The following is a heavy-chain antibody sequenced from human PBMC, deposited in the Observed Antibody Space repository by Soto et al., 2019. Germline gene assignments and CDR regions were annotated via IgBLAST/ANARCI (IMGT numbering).Heavy chain of an antibody. J-gene: IGHJ4*02. CDR3: ARDLSRGITMISLEIHY. D-gene: IGHD3-22*01. V-gene: IGHV3-30-3*01. CDR1: GFTFSNYA. CDR2: ISYDGSNK. Sequence: QVQLVESGGGVVQPGRSLRLSCAASGFTFSNYAMHWVRQAPGKGLELVAIISYDGSNKYYAESVRGRFTVSRDNPKNTLYLQMSTLRPEGTTVYYCARDLSRGITMISLEIHYWGQGTLVTVSS.